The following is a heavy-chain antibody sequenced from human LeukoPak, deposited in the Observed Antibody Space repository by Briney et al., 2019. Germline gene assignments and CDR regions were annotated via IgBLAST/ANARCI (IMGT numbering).Heavy chain of an antibody. Sequence: GGALRLSCAASGVTFINSLMHWVRQAPGKGLWWVSRIIADGSTTNYADSVKGRVTVSRDNANNILYLQMNRLRAEDAAVYYCIREIPTCGGDCLGYWGQGTLVTVSS. V-gene: IGHV3-74*01. CDR3: IREIPTCGGDCLGY. D-gene: IGHD2-21*01. CDR1: GVTFINSL. CDR2: IIADGSTT. J-gene: IGHJ4*02.